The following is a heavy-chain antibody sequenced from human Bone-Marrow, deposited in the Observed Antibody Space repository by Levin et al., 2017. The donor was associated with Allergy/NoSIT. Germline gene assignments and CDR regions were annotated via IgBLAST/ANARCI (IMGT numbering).Heavy chain of an antibody. CDR3: ARAYNWNSNPGGPFDC. V-gene: IGHV4-39*02. Sequence: PSETLSLTCTVSADSISSSDYYWAWIRQPSGKGLEWIGSINYRGNTYYNPSLKSRVTMSVDTSKKRFSLRLSSVTAADTAVYHGARAYNWNSNPGGPFDCWGQGALVTVSS. CDR1: ADSISSSDYY. J-gene: IGHJ4*02. D-gene: IGHD1-7*01. CDR2: INYRGNT.